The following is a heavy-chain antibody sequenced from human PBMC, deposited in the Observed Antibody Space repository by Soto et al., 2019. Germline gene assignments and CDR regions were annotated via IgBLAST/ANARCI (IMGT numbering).Heavy chain of an antibody. V-gene: IGHV3-48*01. J-gene: IGHJ3*01. CDR2: MTSNSKTI. CDR1: GFTFSSYG. CDR3: TRGVDYGFDF. Sequence: GGSLRLSCAASGFTFSSYGMHWVRQAPGKGLEWVSYMTSNSKTIHYADSVKGRLTISRDNAKNSVFLQMNSLRAEDTAVYYCTRGVDYGFDFWGQGTMVTVSS. D-gene: IGHD5-12*01.